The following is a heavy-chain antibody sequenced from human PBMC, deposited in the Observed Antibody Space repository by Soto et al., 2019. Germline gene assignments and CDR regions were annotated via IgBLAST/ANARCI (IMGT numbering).Heavy chain of an antibody. V-gene: IGHV1-69*13. D-gene: IGHD1-26*01. Sequence: SVKVSCKASGGTFSSYAISWVRQAPGQGLEWMGGIIPIFGTANYAQKFQGRVTITADESTSTAYMELSSLRSEDTAVYYCARDRGGSYYYYYYGMDVWGQGTTVTVSS. CDR2: IIPIFGTA. CDR3: ARDRGGSYYYYYYGMDV. CDR1: GGTFSSYA. J-gene: IGHJ6*02.